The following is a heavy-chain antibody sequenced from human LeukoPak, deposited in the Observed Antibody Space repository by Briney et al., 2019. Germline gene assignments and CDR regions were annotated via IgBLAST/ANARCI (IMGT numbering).Heavy chain of an antibody. V-gene: IGHV3-21*04. CDR2: ISSSSYI. Sequence: GGSLRLSCAASGFTFSSYSMNWVRHAPGKGLEWVSSISSSSYIYCADSVKGRFTISRDNAKNSLYLQMNSLRAEDTAMYYCAKDPNGDYVGAFDFWGQGTLVTVSS. CDR1: GFTFSSYS. CDR3: AKDPNGDYVGAFDF. D-gene: IGHD4-23*01. J-gene: IGHJ3*01.